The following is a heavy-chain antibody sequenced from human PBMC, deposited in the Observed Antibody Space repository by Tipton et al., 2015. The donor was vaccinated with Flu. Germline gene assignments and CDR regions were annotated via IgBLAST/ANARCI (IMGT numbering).Heavy chain of an antibody. V-gene: IGHV4-59*01. CDR3: ASLDIAAAGDY. CDR1: GGSISSYY. CDR2: IYYSGST. Sequence: TLSLTCTVSGGSISSYYWSWIRQPPGKGLEWIGYIYYSGSTNYNPSLKSRVTISVDTSKNQFSLKLSSVTAADTAVYYCASLDIAAAGDYWGQGTLVTVSS. J-gene: IGHJ4*02. D-gene: IGHD6-13*01.